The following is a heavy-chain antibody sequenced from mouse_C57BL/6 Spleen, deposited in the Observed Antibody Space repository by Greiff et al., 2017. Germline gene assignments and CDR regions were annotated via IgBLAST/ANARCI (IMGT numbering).Heavy chain of an antibody. J-gene: IGHJ3*01. V-gene: IGHV5-17*01. Sequence: EVQVVESGGGLVKPGGSLKLSCAASGFTFSDYGMHWVRQAPEKGLEWVAYISSGSSTIYYADTVKGRFTISRDDAKNTLFLQMTSLRSETTSMYYGARKDHGGFAYWGQGTLVTVSA. CDR2: ISSGSSTI. CDR3: ARKDHGGFAY. CDR1: GFTFSDYG.